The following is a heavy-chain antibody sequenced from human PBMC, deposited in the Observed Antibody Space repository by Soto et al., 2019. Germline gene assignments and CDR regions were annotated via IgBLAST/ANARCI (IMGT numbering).Heavy chain of an antibody. J-gene: IGHJ4*02. Sequence: SXTLSLTCTVSGGSISSYYWSWIRQPPGKGLEWIGYIYYSGSTNYNPSLKSRVTISVDTSKNQFSLKLSSVTAADTAVYYCTSFKRAYYFDYWGQGTLVTVSS. D-gene: IGHD1-26*01. CDR2: IYYSGST. CDR1: GGSISSYY. V-gene: IGHV4-59*01. CDR3: TSFKRAYYFDY.